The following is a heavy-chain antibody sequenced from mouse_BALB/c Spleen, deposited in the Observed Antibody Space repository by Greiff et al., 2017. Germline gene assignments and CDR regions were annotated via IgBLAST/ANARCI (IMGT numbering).Heavy chain of an antibody. CDR3: TRSTTVVARYFDY. Sequence: VQLQQPGAELVRPGASVKLSCKASGYTFTSYWINWVKQRPGQGLEWIGNIYPSDSYTNYNQKFKDKATLTVDKSSSTAYMQLSSPTSEDSAVYSCTRSTTVVARYFDYWGQGTTLTVSS. J-gene: IGHJ2*01. CDR2: IYPSDSYT. CDR1: GYTFTSYW. V-gene: IGHV1-69*02. D-gene: IGHD1-1*01.